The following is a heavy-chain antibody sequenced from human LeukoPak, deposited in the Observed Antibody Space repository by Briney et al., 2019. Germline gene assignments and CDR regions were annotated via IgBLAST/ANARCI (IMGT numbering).Heavy chain of an antibody. CDR3: ARGLDTAIAF. CDR1: GDSVFSNSAT. CDR2: IYYKSKWNS. D-gene: IGHD5-18*01. V-gene: IGHV6-1*01. Sequence: SQTLPLTCAISGDSVFSNSATWNWLKQSPSRGLEWLGRIYYKSKWNSDYAVSVKSRILLNPDTYNNQFSLQLNSVTPEDTAVYFCARGLDTAIAFWGQGTLVTVSS. J-gene: IGHJ4*02.